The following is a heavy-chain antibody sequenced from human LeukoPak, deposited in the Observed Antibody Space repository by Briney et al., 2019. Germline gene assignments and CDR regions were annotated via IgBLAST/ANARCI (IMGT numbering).Heavy chain of an antibody. V-gene: IGHV4-59*01. CDR1: GGSISSYY. CDR2: IYYSGST. J-gene: IGHJ6*03. Sequence: SETLSLTCTVSGGSISSYYWSWIRQPPGKGLEWIGYIYYSGSTNYNPSLKSRVTISVDTSKNQFSLKLSSVTAADTAVYYCASSTYSSSWYDYYYYMDVWGKGTTVTVSS. D-gene: IGHD6-13*01. CDR3: ASSTYSSSWYDYYYYMDV.